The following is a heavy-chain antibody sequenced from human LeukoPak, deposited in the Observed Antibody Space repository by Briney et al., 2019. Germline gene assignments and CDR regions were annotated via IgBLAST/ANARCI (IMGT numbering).Heavy chain of an antibody. Sequence: SSETLSLTCTVSGGSISSSSYYWGWIRQPPGKGLEWIGSIYYSGSTYYNPSLKSRVTISVDTSKNQFSLKLGSVTAADTAVYYCARAIGGWFGEFYFDYWGQGTLVTVSS. D-gene: IGHD3-10*01. CDR2: IYYSGST. V-gene: IGHV4-39*07. CDR1: GGSISSSSYY. CDR3: ARAIGGWFGEFYFDY. J-gene: IGHJ4*02.